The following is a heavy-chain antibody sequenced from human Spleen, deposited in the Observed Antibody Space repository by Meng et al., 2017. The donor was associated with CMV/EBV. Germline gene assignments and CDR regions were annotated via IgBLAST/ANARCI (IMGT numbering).Heavy chain of an antibody. CDR3: ARTAWDSSGFRFDP. Sequence: GESLKISCAASGFTFSSYPMHWVRQAPGKGLEWVSVIYSGGSTYYADSVKGRFTISRDNSKNTLYLQMNSLRAEDTAVYYCARTAWDSSGFRFDPWGQGTLVTVSS. J-gene: IGHJ5*02. CDR1: GFTFSSYP. V-gene: IGHV3-53*01. D-gene: IGHD3-22*01. CDR2: IYSGGST.